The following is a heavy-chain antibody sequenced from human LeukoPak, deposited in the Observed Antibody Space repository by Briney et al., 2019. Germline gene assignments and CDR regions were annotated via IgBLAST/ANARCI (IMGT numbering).Heavy chain of an antibody. Sequence: SETLSLTCTVSGGSITSGSYYWSWIRQPPGKGLEWIGRMFSSGSSGNINYNPSLKSRVTITPNTSKNQFSLKLSSVTAADTAVYYCARGYSSSWAPFDYWGQGTLVTVSS. J-gene: IGHJ4*02. V-gene: IGHV4-61*02. CDR2: MFSSGS. CDR1: GGSITSGSYY. D-gene: IGHD6-13*01. CDR3: ARGYSSSWAPFDY.